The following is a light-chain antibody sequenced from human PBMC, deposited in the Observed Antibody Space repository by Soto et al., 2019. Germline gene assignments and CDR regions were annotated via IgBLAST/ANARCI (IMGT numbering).Light chain of an antibody. Sequence: QSALTQPASVSGSPGQSITISCTGTSSDAGSYNLVSWYQQHPGKAPKLMIYEVSQRPSGVSNRFSGSKSGNTASLTISGLQAEDEADYYCCSYAGSSTLVFGGGTKLTVL. CDR2: EVS. CDR1: SSDAGSYNL. CDR3: CSYAGSSTLV. J-gene: IGLJ2*01. V-gene: IGLV2-23*02.